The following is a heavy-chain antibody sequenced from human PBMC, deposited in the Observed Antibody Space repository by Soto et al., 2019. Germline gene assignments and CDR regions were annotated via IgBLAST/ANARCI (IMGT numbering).Heavy chain of an antibody. CDR2: IYYSGST. J-gene: IGHJ5*02. CDR1: GGSISSGGYY. V-gene: IGHV4-31*03. Sequence: PSETLSLTCTVSGGSISSGGYYWSWIRQHPGKGLEWIGYIYYSGSTYYNPSLKSRVTISVDTSKNQFSLKLSSVTAADTAVYYCARAPDWLVDVGGSWFDPWGQGTLVTVSS. CDR3: ARAPDWLVDVGGSWFDP. D-gene: IGHD3-9*01.